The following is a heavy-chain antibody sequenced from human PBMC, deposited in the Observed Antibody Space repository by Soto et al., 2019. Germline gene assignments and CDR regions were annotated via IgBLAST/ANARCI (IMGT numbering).Heavy chain of an antibody. D-gene: IGHD3-10*01. CDR1: GFTFTSSA. Sequence: SVKVSCKASGFTFTSSAMQWVRQARGQRLEWIGWIVVGSGNTNYAQKFQERVTITRDMSTSTAYMELSSLRSEDTAVYYCAAGLTYYYGSGSYYRDYWGQGTLVTVS. V-gene: IGHV1-58*02. CDR3: AAGLTYYYGSGSYYRDY. J-gene: IGHJ4*02. CDR2: IVVGSGNT.